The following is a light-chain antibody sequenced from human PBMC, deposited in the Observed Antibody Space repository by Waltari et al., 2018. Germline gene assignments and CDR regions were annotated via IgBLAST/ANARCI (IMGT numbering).Light chain of an antibody. CDR1: QSISSW. CDR3: QQYNSYSSLT. CDR2: KAS. V-gene: IGKV1-5*03. J-gene: IGKJ4*01. Sequence: DIQMTQSPSTLSASVGDRVTITCRASQSISSWLAWYQQKPGKAPKLLIYKASSLESGVPSRFSGSGSGTEFTLTISSLQPDDFATYYGQQYNSYSSLTFGGGTKVEIK.